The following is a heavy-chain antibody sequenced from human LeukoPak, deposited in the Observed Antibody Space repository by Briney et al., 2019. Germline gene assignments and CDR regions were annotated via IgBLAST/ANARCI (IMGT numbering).Heavy chain of an antibody. Sequence: SETLSLTCTVSGGSISSSSYYWGWIRQPPGKGLEWIGSIYYSGSTYYNPSLKSRVTISVDTSKNQFSLKLSSVTAADTAVYYCARGLGARITMVRGIYFDYWGQGTLVTVSS. CDR3: ARGLGARITMVRGIYFDY. CDR2: IYYSGST. V-gene: IGHV4-39*01. D-gene: IGHD3-10*01. CDR1: GGSISSSSYY. J-gene: IGHJ4*02.